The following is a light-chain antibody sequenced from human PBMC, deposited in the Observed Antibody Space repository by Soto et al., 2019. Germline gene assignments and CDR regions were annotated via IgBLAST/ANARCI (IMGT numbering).Light chain of an antibody. J-gene: IGKJ4*01. V-gene: IGKV1-33*01. CDR1: QDISKY. CDR2: GAS. CDR3: QQYENLPLI. Sequence: DIRMTQSPSSLSASVGDRVAITCRASQDISKYLNWYQQKPGKAPKLLIFGASDLETGVPSRLSGSGSGRDFTLTITSLQPEDIGTYYCQQYENLPLIFGGGTKVEI.